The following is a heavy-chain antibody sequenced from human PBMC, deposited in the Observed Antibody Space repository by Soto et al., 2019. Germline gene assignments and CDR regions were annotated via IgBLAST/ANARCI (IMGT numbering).Heavy chain of an antibody. V-gene: IGHV4-39*01. CDR2: IYYSGST. D-gene: IGHD3-3*01. CDR3: ARHRQHITIFGVVLPAAHSHWFDP. CDR1: GGSISSSSYY. J-gene: IGHJ5*02. Sequence: PSETLSLTCTVSGGSISSSSYYWGWIRQPPGKGLEWIGSIYYSGSTYYNPSLKSRVTISVDTSKNQFSLKLSSVTAADTAVYYCARHRQHITIFGVVLPAAHSHWFDPWGQGTLVTVSS.